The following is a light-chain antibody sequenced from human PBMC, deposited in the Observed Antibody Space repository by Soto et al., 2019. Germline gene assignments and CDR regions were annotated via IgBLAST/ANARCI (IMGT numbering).Light chain of an antibody. Sequence: DIPMTQSPSTLSASVGARVTITCRASQSISSWVAWYQQKSGKAPKLLIYDASSLESGVPSRFSGSGSGTEFTLTISSLQHDDFATYYCQQYNSYWTFGQGTKVEIK. CDR2: DAS. J-gene: IGKJ1*01. CDR1: QSISSW. CDR3: QQYNSYWT. V-gene: IGKV1-5*01.